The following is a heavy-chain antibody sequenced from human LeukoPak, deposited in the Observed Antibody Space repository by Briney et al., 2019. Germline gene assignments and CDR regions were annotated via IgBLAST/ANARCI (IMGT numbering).Heavy chain of an antibody. CDR3: ARDTNSWPAFHY. J-gene: IGHJ4*02. CDR2: IYSGGTT. CDR1: GFTVSNNY. Sequence: QAGGSLRLSCAASGFTVSNNYMSWVRQAQGKGLEWVSAIYSGGTTYYADSVEGRFTISRDNSKNTLYLQMNSLRAEDTAVYYCARDTNSWPAFHYWGQGTLVTVSS. D-gene: IGHD6-13*01. V-gene: IGHV3-66*01.